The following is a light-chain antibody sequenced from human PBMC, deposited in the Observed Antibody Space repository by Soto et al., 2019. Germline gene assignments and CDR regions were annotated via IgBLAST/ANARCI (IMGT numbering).Light chain of an antibody. J-gene: IGKJ5*01. CDR1: QIVSSSN. CDR2: GAS. Sequence: EVLFTQSPGTLSLSPGERATLSCMASQIVSSSNLAWYQQKPGQAPRLLISGASSRATGIPDRFSGSGSGTDFTLTISSLETEDFALYYCQHYVERSPITLGQGTRLEIK. CDR3: QHYVERSPIT. V-gene: IGKV3-20*01.